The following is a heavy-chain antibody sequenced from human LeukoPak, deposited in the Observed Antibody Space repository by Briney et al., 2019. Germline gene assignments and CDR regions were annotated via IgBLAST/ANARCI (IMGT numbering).Heavy chain of an antibody. D-gene: IGHD3-9*01. V-gene: IGHV3-30*18. CDR3: AKTQLANVTGYYH. J-gene: IGHJ5*02. Sequence: GGSLRLSCAASGFTFSSYGMHWVRQAPGKGLEWVAVISYDGSNKYYADSVKGRSTISRDNSKNTLYLQMNSLRAEDTAVYYCAKTQLANVTGYYHWGQGTLVTVSS. CDR1: GFTFSSYG. CDR2: ISYDGSNK.